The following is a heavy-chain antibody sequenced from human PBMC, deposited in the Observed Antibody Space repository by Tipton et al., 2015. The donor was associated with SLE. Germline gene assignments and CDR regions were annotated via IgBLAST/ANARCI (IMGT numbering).Heavy chain of an antibody. Sequence: GASIGSYYWSWIRQPPGKGLEWIGYIYYSGSTNYNPSLKSRVTISVDTSKNQFSLKLSSVTAADTAVYYCARDLGSSGSFDYWGQGTLVTVSS. CDR1: GASIGSYY. V-gene: IGHV4-59*01. CDR2: IYYSGST. D-gene: IGHD6-13*01. CDR3: ARDLGSSGSFDY. J-gene: IGHJ4*02.